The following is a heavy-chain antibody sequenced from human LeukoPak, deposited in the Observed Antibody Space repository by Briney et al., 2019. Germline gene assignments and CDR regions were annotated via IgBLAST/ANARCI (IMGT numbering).Heavy chain of an antibody. CDR1: GGSISSYY. J-gene: IGHJ5*02. D-gene: IGHD3-3*01. CDR3: ARGEAYYDFWSGYLNNWFDP. V-gene: IGHV4-4*09. Sequence: SETLSLTCTVSGGSISSYYWSWTRQPPGKGLEWIGYIYTSGSTNYNPSLKSRVTISVDTSKNQFSLKLSSVTAADTAVYYCARGEAYYDFWSGYLNNWFDPWGQGTLVTVSS. CDR2: IYTSGST.